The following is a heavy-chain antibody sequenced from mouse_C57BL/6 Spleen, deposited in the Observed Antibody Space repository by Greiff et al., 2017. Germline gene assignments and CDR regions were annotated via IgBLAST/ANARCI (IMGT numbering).Heavy chain of an antibody. D-gene: IGHD4-1*01. CDR2: ISSGGSYT. J-gene: IGHJ2*01. Sequence: DVKLVESGGDLVKPGGSLKLSCAASGFTFSSYGMSWVRQTPDKRLAWVATISSGGSYTYYPDSVKGRFTISRDNAKNTLYLQMSSLKSEDTAMYYCARITGTSLFDYWGQGTTLTVSS. CDR1: GFTFSSYG. CDR3: ARITGTSLFDY. V-gene: IGHV5-6*02.